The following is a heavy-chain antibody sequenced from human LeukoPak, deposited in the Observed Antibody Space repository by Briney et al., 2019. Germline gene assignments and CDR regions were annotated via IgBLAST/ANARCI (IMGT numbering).Heavy chain of an antibody. Sequence: GGTLRLSCAASGFTFSSYGMSWVRQAPGKGLEWVSAISGSGGSTYYADSVKGRFAISRDNSKNTLYLQMNNLRAEDTAVYYCARHDWFEPWGQGTLVTVSS. J-gene: IGHJ5*02. CDR3: ARHDWFEP. V-gene: IGHV3-23*01. CDR1: GFTFSSYG. CDR2: ISGSGGST.